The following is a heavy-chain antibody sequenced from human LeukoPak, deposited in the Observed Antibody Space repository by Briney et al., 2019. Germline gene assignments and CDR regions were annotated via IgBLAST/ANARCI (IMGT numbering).Heavy chain of an antibody. CDR3: ARVRHFDY. J-gene: IGHJ4*02. Sequence: GGSLRLSCAASGFTFSDYWMSWVRQAPGKGLEWVANMKEDGSEKYYVDSVKGRFTISRDNAKNSLYLQMNSLRAEDTAVYYCARVRHFDYWGQGTLVTVSS. CDR1: GFTFSDYW. CDR2: MKEDGSEK. V-gene: IGHV3-7*01.